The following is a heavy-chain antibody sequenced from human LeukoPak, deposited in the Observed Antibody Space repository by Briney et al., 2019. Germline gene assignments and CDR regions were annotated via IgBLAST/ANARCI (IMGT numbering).Heavy chain of an antibody. CDR2: IYYSGNT. Sequence: GSLRLSCAASGFTFSSYGMSWVRQAPGKGLEWIGSIYYSGNTYYNASLKSQVSISIDTSKNQFSLRLTSVTAADTAVYYCARVYSSGWYGDWFDPWGQGTLVTVPS. J-gene: IGHJ5*02. V-gene: IGHV4-39*01. CDR3: ARVYSSGWYGDWFDP. D-gene: IGHD6-19*01. CDR1: GFTFSSYG.